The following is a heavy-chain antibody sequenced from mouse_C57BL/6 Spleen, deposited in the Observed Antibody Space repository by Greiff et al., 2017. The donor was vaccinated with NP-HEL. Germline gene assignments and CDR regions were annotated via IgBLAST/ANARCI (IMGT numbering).Heavy chain of an antibody. Sequence: QVQLQQSGAELVRPGASVTLSCKASGYTFTDYEMHWVKQTPVHGLEWIGAIDPETGGTAYNQKFKGKAILTADKSSSTAYMELRSLTSEDSAVYYCTRERGNYLYFDYWGQGTTLTVSS. V-gene: IGHV1-15*01. CDR2: IDPETGGT. D-gene: IGHD2-1*01. CDR1: GYTFTDYE. J-gene: IGHJ2*01. CDR3: TRERGNYLYFDY.